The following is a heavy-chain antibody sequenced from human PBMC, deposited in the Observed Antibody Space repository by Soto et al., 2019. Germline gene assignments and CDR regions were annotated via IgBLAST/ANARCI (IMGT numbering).Heavy chain of an antibody. CDR1: GYSISSGYY. J-gene: IGHJ6*02. D-gene: IGHD3-3*01. V-gene: IGHV4-38-2*01. Sequence: SETLSLTCAVSGYSISSGYYWGWIRQPPGKGLEWIGSIYHSGSTYYNPSLKSRVTISVDTSKNQFSLKLSSVTAADTAVYYCARAHYDFWSGYVYYYYGMDVWGQGTTVTV. CDR2: IYHSGST. CDR3: ARAHYDFWSGYVYYYYGMDV.